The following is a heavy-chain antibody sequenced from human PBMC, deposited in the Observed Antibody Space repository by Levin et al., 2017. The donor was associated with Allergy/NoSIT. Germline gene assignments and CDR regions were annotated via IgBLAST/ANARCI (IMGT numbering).Heavy chain of an antibody. D-gene: IGHD3-9*01. CDR2: IYNSGST. CDR3: ARQCYDILTGYYNFDY. CDR1: GGSISSSISY. J-gene: IGHJ4*02. V-gene: IGHV4-39*01. Sequence: SQTLSLTCTVSGGSISSSISYWGWIRQAPGKGLEWIGSIYNSGSTYYNPSLKSRVTTPVDTPKNQFSLKLSSVTAAATAVYYCARQCYDILTGYYNFDYWGQGTLVTVSS.